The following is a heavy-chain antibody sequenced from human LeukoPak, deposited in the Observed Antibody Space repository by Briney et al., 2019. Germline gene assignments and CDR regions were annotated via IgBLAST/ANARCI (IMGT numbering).Heavy chain of an antibody. CDR1: GFTFSSYW. Sequence: PGGSLRLSCAASGFTFSSYWMHWVRQAPGKGLVWVSRINSDGSSTSYADSVKGRFTISRDNAKNTLYLQMNSLRAEDTAVYYCASRDYGSVSYDRSDGDYFDYWGQGTLVTVSS. J-gene: IGHJ4*02. D-gene: IGHD3-10*01. CDR3: ASRDYGSVSYDRSDGDYFDY. CDR2: INSDGSST. V-gene: IGHV3-74*01.